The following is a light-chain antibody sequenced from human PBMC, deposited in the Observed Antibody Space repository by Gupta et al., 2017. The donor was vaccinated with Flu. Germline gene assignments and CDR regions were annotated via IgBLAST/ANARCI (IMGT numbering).Light chain of an antibody. CDR1: QSLLHSNGYNY. V-gene: IGKV2-28*01. Sequence: VTPGEPASISCRSSQSLLHSNGYNYLDWYLQKPGQSPQLLIYLGSDRASGVPDRFSGSGAGTDFTLKISRVEAEDVGVYYCMQALQTPRTFGQGTKVEIK. CDR2: LGS. J-gene: IGKJ1*01. CDR3: MQALQTPRT.